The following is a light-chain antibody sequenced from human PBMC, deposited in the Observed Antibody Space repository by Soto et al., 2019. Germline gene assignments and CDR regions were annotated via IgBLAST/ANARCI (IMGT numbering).Light chain of an antibody. CDR3: QTWSTDIRV. J-gene: IGLJ3*02. CDR1: SGHNSYA. V-gene: IGLV4-69*01. CDR2: LKSDGSH. Sequence: QSVLTQPPSASASLGASVKLTCTLSSGHNSYAIAWHQQQPEKGPRYLMKLKSDGSHSKGDGIPDRFSGSSSGAERYLTISSLQSEDEADYYCQTWSTDIRVFGGGTQLTVL.